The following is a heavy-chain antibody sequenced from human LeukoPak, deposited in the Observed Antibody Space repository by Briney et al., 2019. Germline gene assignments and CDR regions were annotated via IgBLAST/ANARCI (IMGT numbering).Heavy chain of an antibody. Sequence: SGTLSLTCAVYGGSFSGYYWSWIRQPPGKGLEWIGEINHSGSTNYNPSLKSRVTISVDTSKNQFSLKLSSVTAADTAVYYCARGRAPNIAAAGLGYWGQGTLVTVSS. CDR3: ARGRAPNIAAAGLGY. D-gene: IGHD6-13*01. V-gene: IGHV4-34*01. J-gene: IGHJ4*02. CDR2: INHSGST. CDR1: GGSFSGYY.